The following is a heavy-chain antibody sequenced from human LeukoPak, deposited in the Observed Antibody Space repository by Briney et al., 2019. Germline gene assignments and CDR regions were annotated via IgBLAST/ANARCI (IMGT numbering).Heavy chain of an antibody. CDR3: ARDGHYDILTGYSLYYYYGMDV. D-gene: IGHD3-9*01. CDR1: GYTFTGYY. Sequence: GASVKVSCKASGYTFTGYYMHWVRQAPGQGLEWMGWINPNSGGTNYAQKFQGRVTMTTDTSTSTAYMELRSLRSDDTAVYYCARDGHYDILTGYSLYYYYGMDVWGQGTTVTVS. V-gene: IGHV1-2*02. CDR2: INPNSGGT. J-gene: IGHJ6*02.